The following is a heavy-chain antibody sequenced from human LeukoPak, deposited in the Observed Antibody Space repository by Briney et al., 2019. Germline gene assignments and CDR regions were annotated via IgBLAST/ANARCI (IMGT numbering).Heavy chain of an antibody. D-gene: IGHD6-19*01. CDR2: ISYDGSNK. CDR3: AREDSSGWFHPYYFDY. V-gene: IGHV3-30-3*01. Sequence: GGSLRLSCAASGFTFSSYAMHWVRQAPGKGLEWVAVISYDGSNKYYADSVKGRFTISRDNSKNTLYLQMNSLRAEDTAVYYCAREDSSGWFHPYYFDYWGQGTLVTVSS. CDR1: GFTFSSYA. J-gene: IGHJ4*02.